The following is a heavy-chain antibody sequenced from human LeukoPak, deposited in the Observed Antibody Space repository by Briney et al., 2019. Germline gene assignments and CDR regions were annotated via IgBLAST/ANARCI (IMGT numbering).Heavy chain of an antibody. V-gene: IGHV4-59*01. CDR1: GGSISSYY. CDR2: IYYSGST. CDR3: AREVPDDAFDI. J-gene: IGHJ3*02. D-gene: IGHD1-14*01. Sequence: LETLSLTCTVSGGSISSYYWSWIRQPPGKGLEWIGYIYYSGSTNYNPSLKSRVTISVDTSKNQFSLKLSSVTAADTAVYYCAREVPDDAFDIWGQGTMVTVSS.